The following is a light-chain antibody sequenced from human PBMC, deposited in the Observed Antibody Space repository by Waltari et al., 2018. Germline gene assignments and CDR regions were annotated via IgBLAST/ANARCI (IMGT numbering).Light chain of an antibody. J-gene: IGLJ2*01. Sequence: QSVLTQPPSASGTPGQRVTISCSGSSSNIGSNVVNWYQQVPGTTPKLLISRTDQRPSGGPDRFSGSKAGTSASLAISGLRSEDEADYYCAAWDDKLGGRWEFGGGTKLTVL. CDR3: AAWDDKLGGRWE. CDR1: SSNIGSNV. CDR2: RTD. V-gene: IGLV1-47*01.